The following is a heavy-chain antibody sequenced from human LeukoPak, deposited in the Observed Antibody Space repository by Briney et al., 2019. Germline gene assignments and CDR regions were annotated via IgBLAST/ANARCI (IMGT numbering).Heavy chain of an antibody. CDR1: GYSFRDYD. CDR3: AKQGNFVGSGSYCGNWFDF. Sequence: ASVKVSCKASGYSFRDYDINWVRQAAGQGLEWMGWMNPNSGNTGFAQKFQGRVTMTRDTSVGTAYMELGSLTSEDTAVYFCAKQGNFVGSGSYCGNWFDFWGQGNLVIVSS. CDR2: MNPNSGNT. V-gene: IGHV1-8*01. D-gene: IGHD3-10*01. J-gene: IGHJ5*01.